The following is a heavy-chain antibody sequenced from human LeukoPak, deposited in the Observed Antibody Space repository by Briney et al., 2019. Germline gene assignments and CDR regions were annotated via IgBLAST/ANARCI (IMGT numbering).Heavy chain of an antibody. CDR2: IWYDGSNK. V-gene: IGHV3-33*01. D-gene: IGHD1-26*01. J-gene: IGHJ4*02. CDR1: GFTFSSYG. Sequence: GRFLRLSCAASGFTFSSYGMHWVRQAPGKGLEWVAVIWYDGSNKYYADSVKGRFTISRDNSKNTLYLQMNSLRAEDTAVYYCARVRGSYSVDYWGQGTLVTVSS. CDR3: ARVRGSYSVDY.